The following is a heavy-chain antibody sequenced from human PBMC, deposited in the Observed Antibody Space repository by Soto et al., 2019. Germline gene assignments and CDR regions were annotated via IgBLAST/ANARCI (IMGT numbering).Heavy chain of an antibody. CDR2: TGWSGENT. J-gene: IGHJ4*01. CDR1: GLNFRTSG. D-gene: IGHD3-22*01. V-gene: IGHV3-23*01. CDR3: ARGYIGYSIDY. Sequence: GGSLRLSCIAPGLNFRTSGMTWVRQGPEKGLEWVSSTGWSGENTNYADSVKGRFTMSRDNSKNILYLQMNSLRAEDTAIYYCARGYIGYSIDYWGQGILVTVS.